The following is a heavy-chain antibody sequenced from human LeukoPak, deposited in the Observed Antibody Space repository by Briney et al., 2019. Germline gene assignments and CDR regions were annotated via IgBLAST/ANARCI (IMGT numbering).Heavy chain of an antibody. V-gene: IGHV3-23*01. Sequence: GASLRLSCAASGSTFSSYAMSWVRQAPGKGLEWVSAISGSGGSTYYADSVKGRFTVSRDNSKNTLYLQMNSLRAEDTAVYYCASEGIVATYDWGQGTLVTVSS. J-gene: IGHJ4*02. CDR3: ASEGIVATYD. CDR2: ISGSGGST. D-gene: IGHD5-12*01. CDR1: GSTFSSYA.